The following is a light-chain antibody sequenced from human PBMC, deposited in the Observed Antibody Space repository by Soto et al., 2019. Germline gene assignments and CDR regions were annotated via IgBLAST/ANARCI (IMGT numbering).Light chain of an antibody. CDR2: KAS. Sequence: EIQMTQFPSTLSAYVGDRVTITCRASQSISSWLAWYQQKPGKAPKLLIYKASTLKSGVPSRFSGSGSGTDFTLTISSLQPEDFATYHCQQSYSTPLTFGGGTKVDIK. V-gene: IGKV1-5*03. J-gene: IGKJ4*01. CDR1: QSISSW. CDR3: QQSYSTPLT.